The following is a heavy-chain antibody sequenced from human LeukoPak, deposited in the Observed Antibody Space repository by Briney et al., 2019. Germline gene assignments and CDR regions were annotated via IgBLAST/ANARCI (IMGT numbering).Heavy chain of an antibody. CDR3: ASGTTDLVVVPATLRNYSFDY. V-gene: IGHV1-69*05. CDR1: GGTFSSYE. D-gene: IGHD2-2*01. J-gene: IGHJ4*02. CDR2: MIPMFGTA. Sequence: SVKLSCKSSGGTFSSYEISWVRQAPGLGLEWMGGMIPMFGTAKYAQTVQGRVTITTDKSTSTAYMELSSLRSEDTAVYYCASGTTDLVVVPATLRNYSFDYWGQGTLVTVSS.